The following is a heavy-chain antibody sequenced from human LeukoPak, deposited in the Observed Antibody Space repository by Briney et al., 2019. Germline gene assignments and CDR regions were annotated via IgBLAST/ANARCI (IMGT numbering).Heavy chain of an antibody. J-gene: IGHJ4*02. Sequence: SETLSLTCTVSGGSISSYSWSWIRQPPGKGLEWIGYIYYSGSTNYNPSLKSRVTISVDTSKNQFSLKVNSVTAADTAVYYCARTRYYYNSRSYGAPYYFDYWGQGTLVTVSS. CDR3: ARTRYYYNSRSYGAPYYFDY. D-gene: IGHD3-10*01. CDR1: GGSISSYS. CDR2: IYYSGST. V-gene: IGHV4-59*08.